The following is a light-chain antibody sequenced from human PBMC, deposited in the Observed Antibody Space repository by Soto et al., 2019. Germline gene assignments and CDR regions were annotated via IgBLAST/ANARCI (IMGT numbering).Light chain of an antibody. CDR1: SGDIGAYNY. J-gene: IGLJ2*01. Sequence: QSALTQPASVSGSPGQSITISCTGTSGDIGAYNYVSWYQQHPGKVPKLMIYDVSNRPSGVSYRFSASKSGNTASLTISGLQAEDEADYYCTSYTSSSTVVFGGGTKVTVL. CDR2: DVS. CDR3: TSYTSSSTVV. V-gene: IGLV2-14*01.